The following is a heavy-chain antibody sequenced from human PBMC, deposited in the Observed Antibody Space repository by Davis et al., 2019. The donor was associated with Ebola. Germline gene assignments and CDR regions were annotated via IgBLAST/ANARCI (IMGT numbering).Heavy chain of an antibody. J-gene: IGHJ6*02. CDR1: GFSVITNY. CDR3: ARDGGYCTNGVCPRDGMDV. Sequence: GESLKISCAISGFSVITNYMSWVRQAPGKGLEWISVLYSGGETYYADSVKGRFTISRDNSKNLLYLQMSSLRGDDTAVYYCARDGGYCTNGVCPRDGMDVWGQGTTVTVSS. D-gene: IGHD2-8*01. V-gene: IGHV3-53*05. CDR2: LYSGGET.